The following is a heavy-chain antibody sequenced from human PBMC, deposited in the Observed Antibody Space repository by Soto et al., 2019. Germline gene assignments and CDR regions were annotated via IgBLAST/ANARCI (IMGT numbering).Heavy chain of an antibody. CDR1: GDSMNSRNYY. J-gene: IGHJ4*02. V-gene: IGHV4-39*07. CDR2: ISYSGST. Sequence: SETLSLTCTVSGDSMNSRNYYWGWIRQPPGKGLEWIGSISYSGSTYYNPALKSRLTISLDTSQNQFSLSSMTAADTAVYYCATGRVYYGSEYWGQGTLVTVSS. D-gene: IGHD3-10*01. CDR3: ATGRVYYGSEY.